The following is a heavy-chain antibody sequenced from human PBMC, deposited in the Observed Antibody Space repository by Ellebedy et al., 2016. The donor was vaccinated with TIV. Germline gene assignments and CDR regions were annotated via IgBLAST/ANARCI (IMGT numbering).Heavy chain of an antibody. V-gene: IGHV3-66*01. CDR3: ARGCGGDCIDAFDI. Sequence: GESLKISCAASGFTVSSNYMSWVRQAPGKGLEWVSVIYSGGSTYYADSVKGRFTISRDNSKNTLYLQMNSLRAEDTAVYYCARGCGGDCIDAFDIWGQGTMVTVSS. J-gene: IGHJ3*02. D-gene: IGHD2-21*02. CDR1: GFTVSSNY. CDR2: IYSGGST.